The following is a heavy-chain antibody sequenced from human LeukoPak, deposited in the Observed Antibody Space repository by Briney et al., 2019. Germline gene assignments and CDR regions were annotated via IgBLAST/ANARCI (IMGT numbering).Heavy chain of an antibody. CDR3: AKDLITMVRGIDY. CDR1: GFTFSSYG. V-gene: IGHV3-23*01. D-gene: IGHD3-10*01. Sequence: SGGSLRLSCAASGFTFSSYGMSWVRQAPGKGLEWVSAISGSGGSTYYADSVKGRFTISRDNSKNTLYLQMNSLRAEDTAVYYCAKDLITMVRGIDYWGQGTLVTVSS. CDR2: ISGSGGST. J-gene: IGHJ4*02.